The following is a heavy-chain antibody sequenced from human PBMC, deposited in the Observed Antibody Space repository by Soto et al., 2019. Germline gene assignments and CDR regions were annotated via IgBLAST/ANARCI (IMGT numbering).Heavy chain of an antibody. Sequence: SETLSLTCAVFGGSISSGGYSWSWIRQPPGKGLEWIGYIYHSGSTYYNPSLKSRVTISVDRSKNQFSLKLSSVTAADTAVYYCARVLSLQFFDYWGQGTLVTVSS. CDR3: ARVLSLQFFDY. V-gene: IGHV4-30-2*01. CDR1: GGSISSGGYS. D-gene: IGHD4-4*01. CDR2: IYHSGST. J-gene: IGHJ4*02.